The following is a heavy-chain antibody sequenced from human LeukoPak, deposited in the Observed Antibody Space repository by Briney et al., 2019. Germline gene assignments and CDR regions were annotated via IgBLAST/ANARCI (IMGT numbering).Heavy chain of an antibody. CDR1: GFTFSSYG. V-gene: IGHV3-30*03. D-gene: IGHD6-13*01. CDR2: ISYDGSNK. J-gene: IGHJ6*02. CDR3: ARDSRGYSSSWYGYYYGMDV. Sequence: GGSLRLSCAASGFTFSSYGMHWVRQAPGKGLEWVAVISYDGSNKYYADSVKGRFTISRDNSKNSLYLQMNSLRDEDTAVYYCARDSRGYSSSWYGYYYGMDVWGQGTTVTVSS.